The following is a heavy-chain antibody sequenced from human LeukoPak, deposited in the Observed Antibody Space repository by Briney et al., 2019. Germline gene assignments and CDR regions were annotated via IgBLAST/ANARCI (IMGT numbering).Heavy chain of an antibody. CDR1: GFTVSSNY. CDR2: IYSGGST. D-gene: IGHD6-6*01. V-gene: IGHV3-53*05. Sequence: GGSLRLSCAASGFTVSSNYMSCVRQAPGKGLEWVSVIYSGGSTYYADSVKGRFTISRDNSKNTLYLQMNSLRAEDMALYYCAKDISEQLVGFDYRGQGALVTVSS. J-gene: IGHJ4*02. CDR3: AKDISEQLVGFDY.